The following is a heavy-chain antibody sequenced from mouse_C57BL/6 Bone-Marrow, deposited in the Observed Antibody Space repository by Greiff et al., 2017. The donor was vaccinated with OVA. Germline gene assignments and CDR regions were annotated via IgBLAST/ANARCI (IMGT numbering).Heavy chain of an antibody. J-gene: IGHJ1*03. Sequence: VQLQQSGTVLARPGASVKMSCKTSGYTFTSYWMHWVKQRPGQGLEWIGAIYPGNSDTSYNQKFKGKATLTAVTSASTAYMELSSLTNEDSAVYYCTTITTVVATKYFDVWGTGTTVTVAS. CDR3: TTITTVVATKYFDV. CDR1: GYTFTSYW. D-gene: IGHD1-1*01. V-gene: IGHV1-5*01. CDR2: IYPGNSDT.